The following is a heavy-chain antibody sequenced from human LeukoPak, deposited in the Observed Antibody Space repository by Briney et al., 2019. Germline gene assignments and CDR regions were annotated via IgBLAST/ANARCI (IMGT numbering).Heavy chain of an antibody. V-gene: IGHV1-69*05. CDR3: AGNMVRGVITEGEFDDYYYYYTDV. CDR2: IIPIFGTA. Sequence: ASVKVSCKASGGTFSNYAISWVRQAPGKGLEWMGGIIPIFGTANYARKFQGRVTITTHESQRKPYMELSSLRSEDTAVYYCAGNMVRGVITEGEFDDYYYYYTDVWGKGTTVTVSS. CDR1: GGTFSNYA. D-gene: IGHD3-10*01. J-gene: IGHJ6*03.